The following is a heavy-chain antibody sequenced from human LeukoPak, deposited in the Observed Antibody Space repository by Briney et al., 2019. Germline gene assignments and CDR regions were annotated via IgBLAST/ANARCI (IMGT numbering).Heavy chain of an antibody. CDR3: ARDNEAVAGTDYYYGMDV. Sequence: GGSLRLSCAASGLTVSSNYMSWVRQAPGKGLEWVSVIYSGGSTYYADSVKGRFTISRDNSKNTLYLQMNSLRAEDTAVYYCARDNEAVAGTDYYYGMDVWGQGTTVTVSS. J-gene: IGHJ6*02. D-gene: IGHD6-19*01. CDR1: GLTVSSNY. CDR2: IYSGGST. V-gene: IGHV3-66*01.